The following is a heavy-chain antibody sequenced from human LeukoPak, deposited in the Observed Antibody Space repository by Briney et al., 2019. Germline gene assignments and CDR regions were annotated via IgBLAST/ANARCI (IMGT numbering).Heavy chain of an antibody. CDR1: GYTFTSYY. V-gene: IGHV1-2*02. CDR2: INPNSGGT. CDR3: AKDVEMGYDAALEFDY. D-gene: IGHD5-24*01. Sequence: ASVKVSCKASGYTFTSYYMHWVRQAPGQGLEWMGWINPNSGGTNYAQKFQGRVTMTRDTSISTAYMELSRLRSDDTAVYYCAKDVEMGYDAALEFDYWGQGTLVTVSS. J-gene: IGHJ4*02.